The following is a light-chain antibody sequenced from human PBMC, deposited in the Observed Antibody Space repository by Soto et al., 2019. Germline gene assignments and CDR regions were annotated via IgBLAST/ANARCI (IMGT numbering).Light chain of an antibody. CDR2: GVS. CDR1: SSDVGAYNY. CDR3: SSFTRTNTYV. Sequence: QSVLTQPASVSGSPGQSITISCTGTSSDVGAYNYVSWYQQHPGKAPKLMIYGVSNRPSGVSHRFSGSKSGNTASLTISGLPAEDDGDYYCSSFTRTNTYVFGTGTKLTVL. J-gene: IGLJ1*01. V-gene: IGLV2-14*03.